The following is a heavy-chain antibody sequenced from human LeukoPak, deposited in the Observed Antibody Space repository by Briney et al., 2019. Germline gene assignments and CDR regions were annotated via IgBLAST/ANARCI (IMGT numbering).Heavy chain of an antibody. V-gene: IGHV3-30*02. D-gene: IGHD3-16*01. CDR3: VKVPGVMPRGSLDY. CDR1: GFTFSNSS. J-gene: IGHJ4*02. Sequence: GGSLRLSCAASGFTFSNSSMHWFRQAPGKGLEWVSLIHFDGNVKNYADSVKGRFTISRDNSKNTLYLQVNSLRPEDTAVYFCVKVPGVMPRGSLDYWGLGTLVTVSS. CDR2: IHFDGNVK.